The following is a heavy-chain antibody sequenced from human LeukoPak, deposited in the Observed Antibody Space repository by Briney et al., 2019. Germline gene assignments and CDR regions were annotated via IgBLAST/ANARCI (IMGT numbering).Heavy chain of an antibody. Sequence: ASVKVSCTVSGYTLTELCMHWVRQAPGKGLEWMGRFDPEDGETIYAQKFQGRVTMTADTSTDTAYMELSSLRSEDTAVYYCATEGKMVRGVYTDYWGQGTLVTVSS. V-gene: IGHV1-24*01. D-gene: IGHD3-10*01. CDR2: FDPEDGET. CDR3: ATEGKMVRGVYTDY. CDR1: GYTLTELC. J-gene: IGHJ4*02.